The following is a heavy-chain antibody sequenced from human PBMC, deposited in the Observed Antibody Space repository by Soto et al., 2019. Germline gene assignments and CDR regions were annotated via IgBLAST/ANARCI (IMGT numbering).Heavy chain of an antibody. Sequence: EVQLVESGGGLVKPGGSLRLSCAASGFTFSSYSMNWVRQAPGKGLEWVSSISASSSYTYYADSVKGRFTVSRDNAKNSLYLQLNSLRAEDTAVYYCAKDRQYHRSWDGMDVWGQGTTVTVSS. CDR1: GFTFSSYS. CDR3: AKDRQYHRSWDGMDV. J-gene: IGHJ6*02. D-gene: IGHD2-2*01. CDR2: ISASSSYT. V-gene: IGHV3-21*02.